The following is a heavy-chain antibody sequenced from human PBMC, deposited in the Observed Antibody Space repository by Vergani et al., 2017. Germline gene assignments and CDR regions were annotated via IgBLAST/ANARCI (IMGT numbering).Heavy chain of an antibody. CDR1: GYTFTSYY. Sequence: QVQLVQSGAEVKKPGASVKVSCKASGYTFTSYYMHWVRQAPGQGLEWMGIINPSGGSTSYAQKFQGRVTMTRDTSTSTVYMELSSLRSEDTAVYYCAREGIGCTNGVCYTSDYGMDVWGQGTTVTVSS. J-gene: IGHJ6*02. CDR3: AREGIGCTNGVCYTSDYGMDV. V-gene: IGHV1-46*03. CDR2: INPSGGST. D-gene: IGHD2-8*01.